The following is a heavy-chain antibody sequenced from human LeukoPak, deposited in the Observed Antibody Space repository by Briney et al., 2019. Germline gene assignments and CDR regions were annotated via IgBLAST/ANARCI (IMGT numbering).Heavy chain of an antibody. CDR1: GFAFSTYT. Sequence: GRSLRLSCAASGFAFSTYTMHWVRQAPGKGPEWVSVISHDDTHKCYADAVAGRFTISRDNSKNMLYLQMDSVRADDSAIYYCAVDLAHGVPDYFDYWGQGTLVTVSS. J-gene: IGHJ4*02. V-gene: IGHV3-30*04. D-gene: IGHD2-8*01. CDR2: ISHDDTHK. CDR3: AVDLAHGVPDYFDY.